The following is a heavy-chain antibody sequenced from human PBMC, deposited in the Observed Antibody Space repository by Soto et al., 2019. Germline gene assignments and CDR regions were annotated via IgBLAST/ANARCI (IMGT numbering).Heavy chain of an antibody. CDR2: IRSKASNYAT. D-gene: IGHD6-13*01. CDR1: GFSFSVSS. Sequence: EVHLVESGGGLVQPGGSMRLSCAASGFSFSVSSMHWVRQASGKGLEWLGRIRSKASNYATTYSESVRGRFITSRDDSQDTMFLQMNSLRTEDTAMYYCAIEAAGFGHWGQGTLVTVSS. J-gene: IGHJ4*02. CDR3: AIEAAGFGH. V-gene: IGHV3-73*01.